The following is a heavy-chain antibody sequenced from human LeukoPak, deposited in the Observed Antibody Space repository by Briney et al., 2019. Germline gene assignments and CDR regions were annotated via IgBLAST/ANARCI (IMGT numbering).Heavy chain of an antibody. CDR2: IYYSGST. V-gene: IGHV4-30-4*01. J-gene: IGHJ5*02. CDR3: ARDLNRQGSYDYVWGSYRSEWIDP. D-gene: IGHD3-16*02. CDR1: GGSISSGDYY. Sequence: SQTLSLTCTVSGGSISSGDYYWSWIRQPPGKGLEWIGYIYYSGSTYYNPSLKSRVTMSVDTSKNQFSLKLNSVTAADTAVYFCARDLNRQGSYDYVWGSYRSEWIDPWGQGILVTVSS.